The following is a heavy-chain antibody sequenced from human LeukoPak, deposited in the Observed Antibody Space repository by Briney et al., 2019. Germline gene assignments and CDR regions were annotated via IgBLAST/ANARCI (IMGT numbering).Heavy chain of an antibody. V-gene: IGHV4-30-2*01. D-gene: IGHD2/OR15-2a*01. J-gene: IGHJ3*02. CDR2: IYHSGST. Sequence: SETLSLTCTVSGGSISSGGYYWSWIRQPPGKGLEWIGYIYHSGSTYYNPSLKSRVTISVDRSKNQFSLKLSSVTAADTAVYYCARDFSLVPGAFDIWGQGTMVTVSS. CDR3: ARDFSLVPGAFDI. CDR1: GGSISSGGYY.